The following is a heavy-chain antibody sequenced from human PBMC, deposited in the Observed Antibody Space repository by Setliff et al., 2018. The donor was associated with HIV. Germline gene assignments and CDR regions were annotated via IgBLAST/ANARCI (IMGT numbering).Heavy chain of an antibody. Sequence: TLSLTCAIYGGSFSGYYWTWIRQPPGKDLEWIGEISHRGNTTYNPSLKTRVTISVDTSKNQFSLNLRSVTAADTAVYYCAGGPSGSFYRRLDYWGQGTLVTVSS. CDR2: ISHRGNT. D-gene: IGHD1-26*01. CDR1: GGSFSGYY. CDR3: AGGPSGSFYRRLDY. J-gene: IGHJ4*02. V-gene: IGHV4-34*01.